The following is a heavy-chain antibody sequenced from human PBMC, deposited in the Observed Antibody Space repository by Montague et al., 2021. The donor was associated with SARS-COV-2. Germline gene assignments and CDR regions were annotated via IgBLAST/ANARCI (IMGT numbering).Heavy chain of an antibody. CDR3: ARLGDGVVPSPILGVGPYYSYYYMDV. CDR1: GGSFSTYS. D-gene: IGHD3-10*01. J-gene: IGHJ6*03. Sequence: ETLSLTCAVHGGSFSTYSWNWIRQPPGKGLEWIGEIHHGGSTNYNPSLKSRVTISADTSKNQFCLKLTSVAAADTAVYYCARLGDGVVPSPILGVGPYYSYYYMDVWGKGTTVTVSS. CDR2: IHHGGST. V-gene: IGHV4-34*01.